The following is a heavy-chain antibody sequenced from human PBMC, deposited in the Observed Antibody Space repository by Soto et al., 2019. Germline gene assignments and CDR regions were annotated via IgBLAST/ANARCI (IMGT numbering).Heavy chain of an antibody. CDR2: ITPMFGTP. CDR3: ARDGTLYDSSAYYYLY. Sequence: SVKVSCKASGGTCSMYTITWVLQAPLQGLEWMGGITPMFGTPNYAQKFQGRVTITADESTSTAYMELSSLRSEDTAMYYCARDGTLYDSSAYYYLYWGQGTLVTVSS. D-gene: IGHD3-22*01. V-gene: IGHV1-69*13. J-gene: IGHJ4*02. CDR1: GGTCSMYT.